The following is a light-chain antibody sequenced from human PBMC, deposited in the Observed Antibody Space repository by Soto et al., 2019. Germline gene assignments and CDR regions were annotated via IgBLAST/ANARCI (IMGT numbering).Light chain of an antibody. CDR2: GAS. CDR1: QSVSSRY. V-gene: IGKV3-20*01. J-gene: IGKJ2*01. Sequence: EIVLTQSTGTLSLSPGERATLSCRASQSVSSRYLAWYQQKPGQDPRLLIYGASNRATGIPDRFSGSGSGTDFTLTISRLEPEDFAVYFCQQYGSSPPFTFGQGTKVEIK. CDR3: QQYGSSPPFT.